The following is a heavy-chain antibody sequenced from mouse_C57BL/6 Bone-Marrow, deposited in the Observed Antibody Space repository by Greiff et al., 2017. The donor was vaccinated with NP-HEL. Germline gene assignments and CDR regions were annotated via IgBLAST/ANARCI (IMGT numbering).Heavy chain of an antibody. CDR2: IDPSDSFP. D-gene: IGHD2-3*01. CDR3: ARVYDGYYVRVFFAY. CDR1: GYTFTSYW. V-gene: IGHV1-50*01. J-gene: IGHJ3*01. Sequence: QVQLQQPGAELVKPGASVKLSCKASGYTFTSYWMQWVKQRPGQGLEWIGEIDPSDSFPNYNQKFKGKATLTVDTSSSTAYMQLSSLTAEDSAVYYCARVYDGYYVRVFFAYWGQGTLVTVSA.